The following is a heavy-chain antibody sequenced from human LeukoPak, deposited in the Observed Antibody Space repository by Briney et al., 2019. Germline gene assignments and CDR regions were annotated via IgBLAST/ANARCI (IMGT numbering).Heavy chain of an antibody. V-gene: IGHV3-30-3*01. CDR2: ISYDGSNK. J-gene: IGHJ3*02. Sequence: SGRSLRLSCAASGFTFSSYAMHWVRQAPGKGLEWVAVISYDGSNKYYADSVKGRFTISRDNSKNTLYLQMNSLRAEDTAVYYCGAFDIWGQGTMVTVSS. CDR1: GFTFSSYA. CDR3: GAFDI.